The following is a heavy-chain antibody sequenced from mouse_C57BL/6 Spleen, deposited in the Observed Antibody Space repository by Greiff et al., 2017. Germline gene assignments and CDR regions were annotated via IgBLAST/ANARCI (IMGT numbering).Heavy chain of an antibody. CDR1: GYAFTNYL. J-gene: IGHJ4*01. D-gene: IGHD1-1*01. CDR3: ARSGGSSNYAMDY. Sequence: VKLQESGAELVRPGTSVKVSCKASGYAFTNYLIEWVKQRPGQGLEWIGVINPGSGGTNYNEKFKGKAILTADKSSSTAYMQLRSLTSEDSAVYFCARSGGSSNYAMDYWGQGTSVTVSA. V-gene: IGHV1-54*01. CDR2: INPGSGGT.